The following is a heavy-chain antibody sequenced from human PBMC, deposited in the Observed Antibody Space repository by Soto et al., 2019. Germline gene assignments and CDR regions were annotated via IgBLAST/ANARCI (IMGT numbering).Heavy chain of an antibody. CDR1: DKTLVGSD. CDR2: FSPYNGIT. D-gene: IGHD3-16*02. V-gene: IGHV1-18*01. CDR3: AAQIAKVMVFSD. J-gene: IGHJ4*02. Sequence: QVQLRQYGPELQKPGASGTVSFKSSDKTLVGSDISWVRHGPGQGSEWMGWFSPYNGITNYAQKHQGRITMTTYTSTSTAYMEFRSLRSEYTAVYYCAAQIAKVMVFSDGGQATLVA.